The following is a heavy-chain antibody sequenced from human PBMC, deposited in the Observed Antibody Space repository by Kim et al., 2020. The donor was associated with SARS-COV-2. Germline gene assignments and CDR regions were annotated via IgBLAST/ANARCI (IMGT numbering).Heavy chain of an antibody. J-gene: IGHJ6*02. V-gene: IGHV3-23*01. CDR2: ISGSGGST. CDR1: GFTFSSYA. CDR3: AKFNRGVGSSSHRYYYYYYGMDV. Sequence: GGSLRLSCAASGFTFSSYAMSWVRQAPGKGLEWVSAISGSGGSTYYADSVKGRFTISRDNSKNTLYLQMNSLRAEDTAVYYCAKFNRGVGSSSHRYYYYYYGMDVWGQGTTVTVSS. D-gene: IGHD2-15*01.